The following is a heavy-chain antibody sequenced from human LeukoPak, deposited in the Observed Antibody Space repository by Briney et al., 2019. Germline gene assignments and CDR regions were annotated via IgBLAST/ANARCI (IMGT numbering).Heavy chain of an antibody. CDR3: ARGGKDQLATLHYYYYYGMDV. CDR1: GFTLSSYS. D-gene: IGHD2-2*01. Sequence: GGSLRLSCAASGFTLSSYSMNWVRQAPGKGREWGSSISSSSSYIYYADSVKGRFTISRDNAKNSLYLQMNSLRAEDTAVYYCARGGKDQLATLHYYYYYGMDVWGQGTTVTVSS. V-gene: IGHV3-21*01. CDR2: ISSSSSYI. J-gene: IGHJ6*02.